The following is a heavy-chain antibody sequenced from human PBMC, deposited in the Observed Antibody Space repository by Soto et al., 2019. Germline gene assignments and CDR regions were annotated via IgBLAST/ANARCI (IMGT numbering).Heavy chain of an antibody. CDR1: GGTFSSYA. J-gene: IGHJ6*02. D-gene: IGHD6-19*01. Sequence: GASVKVSCKASGGTFSSYAISWVRQAPGQGLEWMGGIIPIFGTANYAQKFQGRVTITADKSTSTAYMELSSLRSEDTAVYYCARATREARVYSSGWYQTSKLDYYGMDVWGQGTTVTGS. V-gene: IGHV1-69*06. CDR3: ARATREARVYSSGWYQTSKLDYYGMDV. CDR2: IIPIFGTA.